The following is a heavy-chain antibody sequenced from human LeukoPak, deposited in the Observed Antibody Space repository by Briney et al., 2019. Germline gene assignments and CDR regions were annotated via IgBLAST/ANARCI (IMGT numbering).Heavy chain of an antibody. CDR2: IIPILGIA. D-gene: IGHD1-26*01. J-gene: IGHJ4*02. V-gene: IGHV1-69*04. Sequence: ASVKVSCKASGGTFSSYAISWVRQAPGQGLEWMGRIIPILGIANYAQKFQGRVTITADKSTSTAYMGLSSLRSEDTAVYYCARDGNSGSYLDYWGQGTLVTVSS. CDR1: GGTFSSYA. CDR3: ARDGNSGSYLDY.